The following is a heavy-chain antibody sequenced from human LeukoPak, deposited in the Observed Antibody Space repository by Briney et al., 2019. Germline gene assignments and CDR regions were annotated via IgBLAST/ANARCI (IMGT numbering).Heavy chain of an antibody. J-gene: IGHJ4*02. Sequence: SETLSLTCTVPGGSISSYYWSWIRQPAGKGLEWIGRIYTSGSTNYNPSLKNRVTMSVDTSKNQLSLNLSSVTAADTSVYYCARGAGLRYFDYWGQGTLVTVSS. CDR3: ARGAGLRYFDY. CDR2: IYTSGST. CDR1: GGSISSYY. V-gene: IGHV4-4*07.